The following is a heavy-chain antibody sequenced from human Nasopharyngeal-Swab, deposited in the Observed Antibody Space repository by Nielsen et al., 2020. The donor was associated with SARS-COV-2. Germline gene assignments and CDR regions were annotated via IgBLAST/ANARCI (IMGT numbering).Heavy chain of an antibody. D-gene: IGHD4-17*01. CDR3: ARDLLYGDFYYYYGVDV. Sequence: GSLRLSCTVSGGSISSYYWSWIRQPPGKGLEWIGHIYYSGSTNYNPSLKSRVTISVDTSKNQFSLKLSSVTAADTAVYYCARDLLYGDFYYYYGVDVWGQGTTVTVSS. CDR1: GGSISSYY. J-gene: IGHJ6*02. V-gene: IGHV4-59*01. CDR2: IYYSGST.